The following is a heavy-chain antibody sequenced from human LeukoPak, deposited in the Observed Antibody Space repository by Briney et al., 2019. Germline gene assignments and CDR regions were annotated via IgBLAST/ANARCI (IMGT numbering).Heavy chain of an antibody. J-gene: IGHJ4*02. CDR1: GFTFDDYG. V-gene: IGHV3-20*04. Sequence: GGSLRLSCAASGFTFDDYGLSWVRQVPGKGLEWVSGITWNGGNTGYADSVKGRFTISRDNTKNSLYLQMNGLRVEDTAFYYCARGSKYYYDSSGHYDNWGQGTLVTVSS. D-gene: IGHD3-22*01. CDR2: ITWNGGNT. CDR3: ARGSKYYYDSSGHYDN.